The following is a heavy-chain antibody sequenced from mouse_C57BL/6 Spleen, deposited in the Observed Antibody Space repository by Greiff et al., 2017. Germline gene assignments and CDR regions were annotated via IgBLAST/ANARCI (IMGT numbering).Heavy chain of an antibody. CDR3: ARGDYGSSYLDY. CDR2: IYPGDGDT. J-gene: IGHJ2*01. Sequence: QVQLKESGPELVKPGASVKISCKASGYAFSSSWMNWVKQRPGKGLEWIGRIYPGDGDTNYNGKFKGKATLTADKSSSTAYMQLISLTSEDSAVYFCARGDYGSSYLDYWGQGTTLTVSS. CDR1: GYAFSSSW. D-gene: IGHD1-1*01. V-gene: IGHV1-82*01.